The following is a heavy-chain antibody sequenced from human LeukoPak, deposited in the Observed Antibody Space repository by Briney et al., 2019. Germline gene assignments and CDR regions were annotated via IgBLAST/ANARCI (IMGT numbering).Heavy chain of an antibody. Sequence: SQTLSLTCTVSGGSISSGSYYWSWIRQPPGKGLEWIGSIYYSGSTYYNPSLKSRVTISVDTSKNQFSLKLSSVTAADTAVYYCARQIYTSGYYFYFDYWGQGTLVTVSS. D-gene: IGHD3-22*01. CDR3: ARQIYTSGYYFYFDY. CDR2: IYYSGST. CDR1: GGSISSGSYY. V-gene: IGHV4-39*01. J-gene: IGHJ4*02.